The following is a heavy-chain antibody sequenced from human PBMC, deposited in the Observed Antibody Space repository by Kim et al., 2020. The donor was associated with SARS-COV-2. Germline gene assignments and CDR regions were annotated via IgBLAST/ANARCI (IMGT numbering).Heavy chain of an antibody. CDR3: ARDMYWARDF. CDR2: EK. J-gene: IGHJ4*02. D-gene: IGHD2-15*01. V-gene: IGHV3-7*01. Sequence: EKYYVDSMKGRFTISRDNAKNSLYLQMNSLRAEDTAVYYCARDMYWARDFWGQGTLVTVSS.